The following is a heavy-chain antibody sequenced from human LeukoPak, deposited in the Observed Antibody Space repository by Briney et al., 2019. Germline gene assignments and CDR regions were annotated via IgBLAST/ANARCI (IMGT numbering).Heavy chain of an antibody. CDR1: GYSISSGYY. Sequence: PSETLSLTCTVSGYSISSGYYWGWIRQPPGKGLEWIGSIYHSGSTYYNPSLKSRVTISVDTSKNQFSLKLSSVTAADTAVYYCARVLAVAGKTFDPWGQGTLFTVSS. CDR3: ARVLAVAGKTFDP. D-gene: IGHD6-19*01. J-gene: IGHJ5*02. V-gene: IGHV4-38-2*02. CDR2: IYHSGST.